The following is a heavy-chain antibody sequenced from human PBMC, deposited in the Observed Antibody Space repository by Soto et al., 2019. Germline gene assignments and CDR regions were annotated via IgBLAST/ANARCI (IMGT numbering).Heavy chain of an antibody. Sequence: GGSLRLSCAASGFTFSSYAMSWVRQAPGKGLEWVSTISGASVSTYYADSVKGRFTISRDNSKDTLYLQMNSLRAEDTAVYYCVRWERVDQWLLPGWAYYGFWGQGTLVTVSS. D-gene: IGHD6-19*01. CDR1: GFTFSSYA. V-gene: IGHV3-23*01. CDR2: ISGASVST. J-gene: IGHJ4*02. CDR3: VRWERVDQWLLPGWAYYGF.